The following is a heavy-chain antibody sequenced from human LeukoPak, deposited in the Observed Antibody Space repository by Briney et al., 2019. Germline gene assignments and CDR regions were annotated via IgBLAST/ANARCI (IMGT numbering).Heavy chain of an antibody. CDR3: ARDSSRDGYPNRGGDFDY. D-gene: IGHD5-24*01. CDR2: IKQDGSEK. V-gene: IGHV3-7*03. J-gene: IGHJ4*02. Sequence: PGGSLRLSCAASGFTFSSYWMSWVRQAPGKGLEWVANIKQDGSEKYYVDSVKGRFTISRDNAKNSLYLQMNSLRAEDTAVYYCARDSSRDGYPNRGGDFDYWGQGTLVTVSS. CDR1: GFTFSSYW.